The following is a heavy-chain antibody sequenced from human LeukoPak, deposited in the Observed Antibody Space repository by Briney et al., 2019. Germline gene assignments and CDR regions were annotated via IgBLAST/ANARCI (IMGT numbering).Heavy chain of an antibody. D-gene: IGHD3-9*01. J-gene: IGHJ6*02. V-gene: IGHV3-23*01. CDR1: GFTFSSYA. CDR3: ARDRYYDILTSYYGMDV. CDR2: IGGSGSRT. Sequence: PGGSLRLSCAASGFTFSSYAMSWVRQAPGKSLEWVSGIGGSGSRTYYADSVKGRFTISRDNSKNTLYLQMNSLRAEDTAVYYCARDRYYDILTSYYGMDVWGQGTTVTVSS.